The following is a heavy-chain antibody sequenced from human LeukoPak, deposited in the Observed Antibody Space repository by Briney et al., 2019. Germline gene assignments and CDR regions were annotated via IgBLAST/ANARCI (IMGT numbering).Heavy chain of an antibody. CDR3: AKCRRGYIWGSYRSVPPDY. CDR1: GFTFSSYA. V-gene: IGHV3-23*01. J-gene: IGHJ4*02. CDR2: ISGIGGST. D-gene: IGHD3-16*02. Sequence: PGGSLRLSCAASGFTFSSYAMSWVRQAPGKGLEWVSAISGIGGSTYYADSVKGRFTISRDNSKNTLYLQMNSLGAEDTAVYYCAKCRRGYIWGSYRSVPPDYWGQGTLVTVSS.